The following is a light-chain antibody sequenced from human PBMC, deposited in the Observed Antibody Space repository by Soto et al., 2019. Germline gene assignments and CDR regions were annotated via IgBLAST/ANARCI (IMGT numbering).Light chain of an antibody. V-gene: IGKV3-11*01. Sequence: EIVWAQSPATLSLSPGERATLSCRASQSVSIYLAWYQQKPGQAPRLLIYEASNRATGIPARFSGSGSGTEFTLIISRLEPEDFEVYYCQQYGNSFVGFGQGTKVDIK. CDR1: QSVSIY. CDR3: QQYGNSFVG. J-gene: IGKJ1*01. CDR2: EAS.